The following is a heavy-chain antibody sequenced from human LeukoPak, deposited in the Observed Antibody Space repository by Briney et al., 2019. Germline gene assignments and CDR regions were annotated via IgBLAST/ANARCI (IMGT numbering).Heavy chain of an antibody. D-gene: IGHD5-12*01. CDR1: GYTFTGYY. CDR3: ARDIAGYDTPAFDI. J-gene: IGHJ3*02. Sequence: ASVKVSCKASGYTFTGYYMHWVRQAPGQGLEWMGWINPNSGGTNYAQKFQGRVTMTRDTSISTAYMELSRLRSDDTAGYYCARDIAGYDTPAFDIWGQGTMVTVSS. CDR2: INPNSGGT. V-gene: IGHV1-2*02.